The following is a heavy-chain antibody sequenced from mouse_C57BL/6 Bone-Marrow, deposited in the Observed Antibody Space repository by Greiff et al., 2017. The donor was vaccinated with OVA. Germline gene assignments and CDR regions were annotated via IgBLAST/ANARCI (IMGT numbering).Heavy chain of an antibody. V-gene: IGHV7-3*01. Sequence: EVQLVESGGGLVQPGGSLSLSCAASGFTFTDYYMSWVRQPPGKALEWLGFIRNKANGYTTEYSASVKGRFTISRDNSQSILYLQMNALRAEDSATYYCARYGLRQTFDYWGQGTTLTVSS. CDR2: IRNKANGYTT. D-gene: IGHD2-2*01. J-gene: IGHJ2*01. CDR3: ARYGLRQTFDY. CDR1: GFTFTDYY.